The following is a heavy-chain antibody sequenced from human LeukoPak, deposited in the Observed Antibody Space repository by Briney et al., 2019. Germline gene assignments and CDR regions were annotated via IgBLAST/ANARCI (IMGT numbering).Heavy chain of an antibody. Sequence: PGGSLRLSCAASGFTFSSYVMSWVRQAPGKGLEWVSSISGNSGGIYYADSVRGRFTISRENSKNTLYLQMSSLGVEDTAMYYCAKAGVQLWSPAGDYWGQGTLVTVSS. D-gene: IGHD5-18*01. CDR1: GFTFSSYV. J-gene: IGHJ4*02. CDR3: AKAGVQLWSPAGDY. CDR2: ISGNSGGI. V-gene: IGHV3-23*01.